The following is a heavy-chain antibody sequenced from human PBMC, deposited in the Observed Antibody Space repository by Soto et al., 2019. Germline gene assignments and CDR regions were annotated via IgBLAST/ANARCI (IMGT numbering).Heavy chain of an antibody. D-gene: IGHD5-12*01. CDR1: GDSISAYS. CDR2: IHYNGNT. Sequence: PSETLSLTCTVSGDSISAYSWSWVRQPPGKGLEWIGNIHYNGNTKYNPSLKRRVSMSVDTSKNQFSLRLISVTAADTAKYFCAREGNLGRWLQPLDFWGQGTLVTVSS. J-gene: IGHJ4*02. V-gene: IGHV4-59*01. CDR3: AREGNLGRWLQPLDF.